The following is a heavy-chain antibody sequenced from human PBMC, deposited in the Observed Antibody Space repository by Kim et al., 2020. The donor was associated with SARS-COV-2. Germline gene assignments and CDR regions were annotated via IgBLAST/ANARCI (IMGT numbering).Heavy chain of an antibody. V-gene: IGHV1-18*01. CDR1: GYSFLSYG. J-gene: IGHJ3*02. D-gene: IGHD3-9*01. Sequence: ASVKVSCKASGYSFLSYGISWVRQAPGQGLEWMGWISTYKGDTNYAQKFLGRVTMTTDTSTSTAYMELRSLRSDDTAVYYCARDLYYEFLTGYWNDAFDIWGQGTMVTVSS. CDR3: ARDLYYEFLTGYWNDAFDI. CDR2: ISTYKGDT.